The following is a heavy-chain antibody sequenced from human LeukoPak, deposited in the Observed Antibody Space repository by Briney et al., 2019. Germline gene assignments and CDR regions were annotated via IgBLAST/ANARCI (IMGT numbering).Heavy chain of an antibody. CDR2: IIPIFDTA. Sequence: SVTVSFKASGGTFSSYALSWVRQAPGRGIEWMGRIIPIFDTADYTQKFQGRLTFTVDKSTGTAFMELSSLRSEDSATYYCVRDYDTSGPQKTYFDFWGQGTLVTVSS. V-gene: IGHV1-69*06. J-gene: IGHJ4*02. D-gene: IGHD3-22*01. CDR1: GGTFSSYA. CDR3: VRDYDTSGPQKTYFDF.